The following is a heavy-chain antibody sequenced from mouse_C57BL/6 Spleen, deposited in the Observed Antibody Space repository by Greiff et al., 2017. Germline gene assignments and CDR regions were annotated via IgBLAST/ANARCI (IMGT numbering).Heavy chain of an antibody. CDR2: IDPSDSYT. CDR3: ARKVYYDYDGPIAY. V-gene: IGHV1-50*01. D-gene: IGHD2-4*01. CDR1: GYTFTSYW. J-gene: IGHJ3*01. Sequence: QVQLQQPGAELVKPGASVKLSCKASGYTFTSYWMQWVKQRPGQGLEWIGEIDPSDSYTNYNQKFKGKATLTVDTSSSTAYMQLSSLTSEDSAVYYCARKVYYDYDGPIAYWGQGTLVTVSA.